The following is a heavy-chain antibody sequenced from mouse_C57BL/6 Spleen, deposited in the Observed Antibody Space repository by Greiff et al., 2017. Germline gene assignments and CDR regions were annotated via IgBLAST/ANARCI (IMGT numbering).Heavy chain of an antibody. CDR1: GFTFSSYA. J-gene: IGHJ1*03. D-gene: IGHD1-1*01. CDR2: ISDGGSYT. Sequence: VQLKESGGGLVKPGGSLKLSCAASGFTFSSYAMSWVRQTPEKRLEWVATISDGGSYTYYPDNVKGRFTISRDNAKNNLYLQMSHLKSEDTAMYYCARGYYGSSLWYFDVWGTGTTVTVSS. V-gene: IGHV5-4*01. CDR3: ARGYYGSSLWYFDV.